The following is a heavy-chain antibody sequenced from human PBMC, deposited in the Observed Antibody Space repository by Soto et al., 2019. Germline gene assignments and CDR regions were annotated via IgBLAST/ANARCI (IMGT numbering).Heavy chain of an antibody. V-gene: IGHV5-10-1*01. Sequence: GESLKISCRVPGYSFTSYWISWVRQMPGKGLEWMGRIDPSDSYTNYSPSFQGHVTISADKSISTAYLQWSSLKASDTAMYYSARGGDPHGMDVWGQGTTVTVSS. CDR1: GYSFTSYW. CDR3: ARGGDPHGMDV. D-gene: IGHD4-17*01. CDR2: IDPSDSYT. J-gene: IGHJ6*02.